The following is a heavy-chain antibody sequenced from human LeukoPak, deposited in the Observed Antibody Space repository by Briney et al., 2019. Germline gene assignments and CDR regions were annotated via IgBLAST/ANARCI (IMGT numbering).Heavy chain of an antibody. CDR3: ARIPGGYPAPFDY. D-gene: IGHD6-19*01. J-gene: IGHJ4*02. Sequence: SETLSLTCTVSGGSISSYYWSWIRQPPGKGLEWIGYIYYSGSTNYNRSLKSRVTLLVDKPKNQFSLKRRPLDAAGQRVYYCARIPGGYPAPFDYWGQGTLVTVSS. V-gene: IGHV4-59*08. CDR1: GGSISSYY. CDR2: IYYSGST.